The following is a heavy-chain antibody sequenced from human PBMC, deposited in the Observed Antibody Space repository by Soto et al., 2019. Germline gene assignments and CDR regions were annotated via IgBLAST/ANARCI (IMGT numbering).Heavy chain of an antibody. Sequence: LXLTCTVSCGSISSYYWSWIRQPPWKGLEWIGYIYYSGSTNYNPSLKSRVTISVDTSKNQFSLKLSSVTAADTAVYYCARSLDYYDSSGYSFDYWGQGTLVTVSS. CDR3: ARSLDYYDSSGYSFDY. J-gene: IGHJ4*02. D-gene: IGHD3-22*01. CDR1: CGSISSYY. CDR2: IYYSGST. V-gene: IGHV4-59*01.